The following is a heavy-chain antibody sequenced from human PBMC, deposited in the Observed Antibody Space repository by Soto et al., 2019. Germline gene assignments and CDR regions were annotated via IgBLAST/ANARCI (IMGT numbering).Heavy chain of an antibody. V-gene: IGHV4-34*01. Sequence: SETLSLTCAVYGGSFSGYYWSWIRQPPGKGLEWIGEINHSGSTNYNPSLKSRVTISVDTSKNQFSLKLSSATAADTAVYYCARGGERITIFGVVIRPYYYGMDVWGQGTTVTVS. CDR1: GGSFSGYY. J-gene: IGHJ6*02. CDR3: ARGGERITIFGVVIRPYYYGMDV. D-gene: IGHD3-3*01. CDR2: INHSGST.